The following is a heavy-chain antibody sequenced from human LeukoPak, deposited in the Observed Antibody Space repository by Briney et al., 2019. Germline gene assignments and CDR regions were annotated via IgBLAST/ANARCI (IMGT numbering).Heavy chain of an antibody. V-gene: IGHV3-30-3*01. Sequence: GGSLRLSCAASGFTFSSYTMHWVRQAPGKGLEWVAVISYDGSNKYYADSVKGRFTISRDNSENALYLQMNSLRAEDTAVYYCARGGVAAAIQRGEGNFDYWGQGTLVTVSS. J-gene: IGHJ4*02. CDR3: ARGGVAAAIQRGEGNFDY. D-gene: IGHD2-2*02. CDR2: ISYDGSNK. CDR1: GFTFSSYT.